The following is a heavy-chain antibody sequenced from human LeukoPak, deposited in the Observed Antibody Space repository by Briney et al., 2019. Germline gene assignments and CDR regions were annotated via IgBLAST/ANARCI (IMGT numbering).Heavy chain of an antibody. D-gene: IGHD6-19*01. V-gene: IGHV3-20*04. CDR1: GFTFDDYG. Sequence: GGSLRLSCAASGFTFDDYGMSWVRQAPGKGLEWVSGINWNGGSTGYADSVKGRFTISRDNAKNSLYLQMNSLRAEDTALYYCARDEGVYSSGYNWFDPWGQGTLVTVSS. CDR2: INWNGGST. J-gene: IGHJ5*02. CDR3: ARDEGVYSSGYNWFDP.